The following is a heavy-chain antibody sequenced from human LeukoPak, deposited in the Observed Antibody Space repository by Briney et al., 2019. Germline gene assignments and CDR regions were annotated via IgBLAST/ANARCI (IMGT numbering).Heavy chain of an antibody. D-gene: IGHD5-18*01. Sequence: GESLKISCKGSGYSFTSYWIGWVRQMPGKGLEWMGIIYPGDSGTRYSPSFQGQVTISADKSISTAYLQWSSLKASDTAMYYCARGPFTMSEYSYGYVDYFDYWGQGTLVTVFS. V-gene: IGHV5-51*01. CDR1: GYSFTSYW. J-gene: IGHJ4*02. CDR2: IYPGDSGT. CDR3: ARGPFTMSEYSYGYVDYFDY.